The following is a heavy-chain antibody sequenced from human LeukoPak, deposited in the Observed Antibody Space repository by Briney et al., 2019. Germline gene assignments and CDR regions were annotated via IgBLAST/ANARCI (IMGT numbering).Heavy chain of an antibody. V-gene: IGHV1-2*02. CDR3: ARGEDIVVVPAAIGEYYYYYMDV. CDR1: GYTFTGYY. J-gene: IGHJ6*03. D-gene: IGHD2-2*02. Sequence: ASVKVSCKASGYTFTGYYMHWVRQAPGQGLEWMGWINPNTDGTSYAQKFQGRVTMTRDTSISTAYMELSRLRSDDTAVYYCARGEDIVVVPAAIGEYYYYYMDVWGKGTTVTVSS. CDR2: INPNTDGT.